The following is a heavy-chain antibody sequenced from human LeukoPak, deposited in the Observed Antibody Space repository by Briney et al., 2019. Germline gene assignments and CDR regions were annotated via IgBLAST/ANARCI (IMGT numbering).Heavy chain of an antibody. V-gene: IGHV3-30*18. D-gene: IGHD3-10*01. Sequence: GRSLRLSCAASGFTFSSYGMHWVRQAPGEGLEWVAVISYDGSTKYYADSVKGRFTISRDNTKNTLYLQMNSLRAEDTAVYYCAEIGRRYGSGNPGEIDYWGQGTLVTVSS. J-gene: IGHJ4*02. CDR3: AEIGRRYGSGNPGEIDY. CDR2: ISYDGSTK. CDR1: GFTFSSYG.